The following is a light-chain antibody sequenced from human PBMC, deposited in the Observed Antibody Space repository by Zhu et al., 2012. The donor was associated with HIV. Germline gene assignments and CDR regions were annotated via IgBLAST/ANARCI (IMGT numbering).Light chain of an antibody. Sequence: DIQLTQSPSFLSASVGDRVTITCRASQGISNHLAWYHQKPGKAPKLLIYGASVLQSGVPSRFGGSGSGTEFTLTISSLQPEDFATYFCQHLTLYPTFGGGSKVXIK. J-gene: IGKJ4*01. V-gene: IGKV1-9*01. CDR3: QHLTLYPT. CDR1: QGISNH. CDR2: GAS.